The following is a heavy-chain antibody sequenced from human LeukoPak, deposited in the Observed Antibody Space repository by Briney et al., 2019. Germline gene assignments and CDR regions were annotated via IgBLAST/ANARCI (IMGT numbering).Heavy chain of an antibody. CDR3: AREAVDTAMVTGIDY. V-gene: IGHV3-23*01. CDR1: VFSFSGYA. J-gene: IGHJ4*02. CDR2: ISGSGDST. Sequence: GGSLRLSCAASVFSFSGYAMGWVRQAPGKGLEWVSSISGSGDSTYYADSVKGRFTVSRDNSRNTQYLQMNGLRAEDTAVYYCAREAVDTAMVTGIDYWGQGTLVTVSS. D-gene: IGHD5-18*01.